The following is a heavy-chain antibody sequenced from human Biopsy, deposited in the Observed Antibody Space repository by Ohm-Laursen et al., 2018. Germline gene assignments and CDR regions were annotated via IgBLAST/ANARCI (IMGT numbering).Heavy chain of an antibody. D-gene: IGHD3-10*01. CDR1: GASVTTFDFY. V-gene: IGHV4-61*08. Sequence: TLSLTCAVSGASVTTFDFYWAWIRQPPGKGLEWIGYIFYSGTTKYNPSLQRRVRLSLDTANNQFSLTLRSVSAADTATYYCARAYYYGAGSFYSPRMEVWGQGTTVSVS. CDR2: IFYSGTT. CDR3: ARAYYYGAGSFYSPRMEV. J-gene: IGHJ6*02.